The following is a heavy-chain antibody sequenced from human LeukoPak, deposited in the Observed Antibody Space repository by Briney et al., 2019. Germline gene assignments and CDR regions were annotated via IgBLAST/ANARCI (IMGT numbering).Heavy chain of an antibody. D-gene: IGHD3-22*01. V-gene: IGHV4-39*07. CDR3: ARGRDSYYYDSSGYYLLY. CDR1: GGSISSGGYY. J-gene: IGHJ4*02. Sequence: PSETLSLTCTVSGGSISSGGYYWSWIRQPPGKGLEWIGEINHSGSTNYNPSLKSRVTISVDTSKNQFSLKLSSVTAADTAVYYCARGRDSYYYDSSGYYLLYWGQGTLVTVSS. CDR2: INHSGST.